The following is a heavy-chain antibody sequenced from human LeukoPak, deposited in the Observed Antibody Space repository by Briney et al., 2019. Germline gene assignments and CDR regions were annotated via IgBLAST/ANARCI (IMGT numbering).Heavy chain of an antibody. Sequence: GGYLRLSCAASGSTFSSYSKNWVREARGKGLEWVSSVSGSSSYINYADSVKGRFTISRDNAQNSLFLQLNSLRAEDTAVYYCARDPHSSGWHKDAFDIWGQGTMVTVSS. CDR2: VSGSSSYI. CDR3: ARDPHSSGWHKDAFDI. V-gene: IGHV3-21*01. J-gene: IGHJ3*02. CDR1: GSTFSSYS. D-gene: IGHD6-19*01.